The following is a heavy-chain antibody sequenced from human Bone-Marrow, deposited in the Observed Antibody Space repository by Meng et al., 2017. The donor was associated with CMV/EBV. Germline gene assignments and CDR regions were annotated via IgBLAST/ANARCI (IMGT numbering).Heavy chain of an antibody. J-gene: IGHJ5*02. CDR3: ARDLSFRDDILTGFVMSDP. CDR1: GYTFTSYG. V-gene: IGHV1-18*01. CDR2: ISAYNGNT. D-gene: IGHD3-9*01. Sequence: ASVKVSCKASGYTFTSYGISWVRQAPGQGLEWMGWISAYNGNTNYAQKLQGRVTMTTDTSTSTAYMELRSLRSDDTAVYYCARDLSFRDDILTGFVMSDPWGQRTLVTVSS.